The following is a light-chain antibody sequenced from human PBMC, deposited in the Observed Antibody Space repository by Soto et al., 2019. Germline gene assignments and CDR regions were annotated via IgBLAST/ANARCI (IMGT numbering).Light chain of an antibody. CDR1: QGISNY. V-gene: IGKV1-27*01. Sequence: DIQMTQSPSSLSASVGDRVTITCRASQGISNYLAWYQQKPGKVPKLLIYAASTLQSGVPSRFSGSGSGTDVTLTIISLHPEDLAPYYSTKYNSAPRTLGQGTKVEIK. CDR2: AAS. J-gene: IGKJ1*01. CDR3: TKYNSAPRT.